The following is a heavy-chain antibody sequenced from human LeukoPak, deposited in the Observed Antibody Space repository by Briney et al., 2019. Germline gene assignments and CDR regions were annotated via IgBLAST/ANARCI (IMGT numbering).Heavy chain of an antibody. CDR3: ARLPAYCSSTSCYYDF. CDR2: ISYDGSNK. J-gene: IGHJ4*02. D-gene: IGHD2-2*01. V-gene: IGHV3-30-3*01. Sequence: GGSLRLSCAASGFTFSSYAMHWVRQAPGKGLEWVAVISYDGSNKYYADSVKGRFTISRDNSKNTLYLQMNSLRAEDTAVYYCARLPAYCSSTSCYYDFWGQGTLVTVSS. CDR1: GFTFSSYA.